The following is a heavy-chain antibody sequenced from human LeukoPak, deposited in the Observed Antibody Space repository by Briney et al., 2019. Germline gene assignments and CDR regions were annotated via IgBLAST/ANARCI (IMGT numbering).Heavy chain of an antibody. CDR3: AKEEDRWEWFDP. CDR1: GFTVTSND. J-gene: IGHJ5*02. CDR2: IDSGGRA. V-gene: IGHV3-66*01. Sequence: GGSLRISCAASGFTVTSNDMSWVRQAPGKGLEWVSVIDSGGRAYYTDSVKGRFTISRDNSKNTLYLQMNNLSAEDTAVYYCAKEEDRWEWFDPRGQGTLVTVSS. D-gene: IGHD1-26*01.